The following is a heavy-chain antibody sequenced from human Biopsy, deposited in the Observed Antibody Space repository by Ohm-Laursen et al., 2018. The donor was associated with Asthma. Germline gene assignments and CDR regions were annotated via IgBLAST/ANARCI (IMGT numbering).Heavy chain of an antibody. CDR1: GGAIDSGAYY. CDR2: IYYSGST. J-gene: IGHJ4*02. V-gene: IGHV4-31*03. Sequence: TLSLTCTVSGGAIDSGAYYWSWIRQLPGKGLEWIGFIYYSGSTYYNPSLKSRVSISIDTSKNQFSLKLSFVTAADTAVYYCARAQDYYDSRGYYRSFDYWGQGTLVTVSS. D-gene: IGHD3-22*01. CDR3: ARAQDYYDSRGYYRSFDY.